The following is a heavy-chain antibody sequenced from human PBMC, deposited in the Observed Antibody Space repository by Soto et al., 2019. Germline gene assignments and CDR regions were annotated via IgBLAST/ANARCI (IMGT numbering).Heavy chain of an antibody. Sequence: PGGSLRLSCAASGFTFSSYSMNWVRQAPGKGLEWVSSISSSSSYIYYADSVRGRFTISRDNAKNSLYLQMNSLRAEDTAVYYCARVGGLEYSNYAYYYYMDVWGKGTTVTVSS. CDR2: ISSSSSYI. CDR1: GFTFSSYS. J-gene: IGHJ6*03. D-gene: IGHD4-4*01. CDR3: ARVGGLEYSNYAYYYYMDV. V-gene: IGHV3-21*01.